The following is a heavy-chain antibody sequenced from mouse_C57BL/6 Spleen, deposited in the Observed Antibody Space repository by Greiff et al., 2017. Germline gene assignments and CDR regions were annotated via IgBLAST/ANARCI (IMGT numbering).Heavy chain of an antibody. CDR1: GFNIKDYY. Sequence: VQLKESGAELVRPGASVKLSCTASGFNIKDYYMHWVKQRPEQGLEWIGRIDPEDGDTEYAPKFQGKAPMTADTSSNTAYLQLSSLTSEDTAVYYCTCYDGYYDAMDYWGQGTSVTVSS. V-gene: IGHV14-1*01. D-gene: IGHD2-3*01. J-gene: IGHJ4*01. CDR2: IDPEDGDT. CDR3: TCYDGYYDAMDY.